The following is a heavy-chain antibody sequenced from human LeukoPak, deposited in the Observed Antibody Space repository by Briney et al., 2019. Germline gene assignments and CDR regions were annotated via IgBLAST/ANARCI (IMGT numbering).Heavy chain of an antibody. CDR2: MNPNSGNT. CDR3: ARHYYYGSGSRNWFDP. J-gene: IGHJ5*02. D-gene: IGHD3-10*01. CDR1: GYTFTGYY. Sequence: ASVKVSCKASGYTFTGYYMHWVRQATGQGLEWMGWMNPNSGNTGYAQKFQGRVTMTRNTSISTAYMELSSLRSEDTAVYYCARHYYYGSGSRNWFDPWGQGTLVTVSS. V-gene: IGHV1-8*02.